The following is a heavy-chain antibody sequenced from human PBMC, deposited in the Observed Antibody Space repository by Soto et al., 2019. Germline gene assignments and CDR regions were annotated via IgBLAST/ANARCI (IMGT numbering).Heavy chain of an antibody. CDR2: ISALNDDT. J-gene: IGHJ4*02. Sequence: QAQLVQSGAEVKKPGASVKVSCKASGYNFIDYGISWVRQAPGQGLEWMGWISALNDDTTSAQKLQGRVPLTTGTSTNTAFMELRSLRSDDTAVYFCARDVPVTVRGAGPFDHWGQGTLVTVSS. V-gene: IGHV1-18*01. CDR1: GYNFIDYG. D-gene: IGHD3-10*01. CDR3: ARDVPVTVRGAGPFDH.